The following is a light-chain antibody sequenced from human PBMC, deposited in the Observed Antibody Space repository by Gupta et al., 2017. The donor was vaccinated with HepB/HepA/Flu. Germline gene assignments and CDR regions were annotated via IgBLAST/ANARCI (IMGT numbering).Light chain of an antibody. CDR2: DVS. V-gene: IGLV2-14*01. Sequence: QSALTQPASASGSPVQSITISCTGTSSDVGGYNYVSWYQQYPGKAPKVIIYDVSHRPSGVSDRFSGSKSGNTASLTISGLQAEDEGNYYCSTYASTDTYVFGTGTEVTVL. CDR3: STYASTDTYV. J-gene: IGLJ1*01. CDR1: SSDVGGYNY.